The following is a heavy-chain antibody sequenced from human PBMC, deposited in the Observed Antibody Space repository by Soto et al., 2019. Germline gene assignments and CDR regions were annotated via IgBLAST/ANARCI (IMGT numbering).Heavy chain of an antibody. Sequence: EVQLVESGGGLVQPGRSLRLSCAASGFTFDDYAMHWVRPVPGKGLEWVSGINWNSGSIVYGDSVKGRFAISRDNAKNCLHLQMNSLSAEDTASYYCVKDESINWYSGHFRHWGQGTLVTVSS. CDR2: INWNSGSI. D-gene: IGHD6-13*01. V-gene: IGHV3-9*01. CDR3: VKDESINWYSGHFRH. J-gene: IGHJ1*01. CDR1: GFTFDDYA.